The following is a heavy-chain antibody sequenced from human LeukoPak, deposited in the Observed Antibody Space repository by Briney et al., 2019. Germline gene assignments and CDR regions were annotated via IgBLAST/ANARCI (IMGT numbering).Heavy chain of an antibody. CDR2: ISGSGGST. CDR3: AKGEYSSGWYAEYFQH. D-gene: IGHD6-13*01. V-gene: IGHV3-23*01. Sequence: PGGSLRLSCAASGFTFSSYAMSWLRQAPGKGLEWVSAISGSGGSTYYADSVKGRFTMSRDNSKNTLYLKMNSLRAEDTAVYYCAKGEYSSGWYAEYFQHWGEGTLVTVSS. J-gene: IGHJ1*01. CDR1: GFTFSSYA.